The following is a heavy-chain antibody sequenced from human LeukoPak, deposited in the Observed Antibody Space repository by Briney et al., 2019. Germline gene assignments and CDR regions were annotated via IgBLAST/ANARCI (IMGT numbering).Heavy chain of an antibody. CDR3: TGVSDYYDSSGYFRDY. Sequence: ASVKVSCKASGYTFTSYYMHWVRQAPGQGLEWMGIINPSGGSTSYAQKFQGRVTMTRDTSTSTVYMELSSLRSEDTAVYYCTGVSDYYDSSGYFRDYWGQGTLVTVSS. J-gene: IGHJ4*02. CDR1: GYTFTSYY. V-gene: IGHV1-46*01. D-gene: IGHD3-22*01. CDR2: INPSGGST.